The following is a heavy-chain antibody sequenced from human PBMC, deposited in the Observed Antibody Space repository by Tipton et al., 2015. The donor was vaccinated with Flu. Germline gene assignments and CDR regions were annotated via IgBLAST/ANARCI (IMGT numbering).Heavy chain of an antibody. J-gene: IGHJ4*02. CDR1: GYAFNTYG. CDR2: ISAYNGNT. V-gene: IGHV1-18*01. D-gene: IGHD2-21*01. Sequence: QLVQSGGEVKKPGASMKVSCKASGYAFNTYGISWVRQAPGQGLEWMGWISAYNGNTNYAQKFQDRVTMTTDTSTTTAYMELRSLRSDDTAMYYCARDIWKIGGARYSYFDSWGQGTLVTVSS. CDR3: ARDIWKIGGARYSYFDS.